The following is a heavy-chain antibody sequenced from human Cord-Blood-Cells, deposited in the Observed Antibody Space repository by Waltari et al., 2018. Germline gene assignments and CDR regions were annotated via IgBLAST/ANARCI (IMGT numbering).Heavy chain of an antibody. J-gene: IGHJ5*02. CDR1: GGTFSSYA. D-gene: IGHD6-6*01. V-gene: IGHV1-69*12. CDR3: ARVPSSIAARFDP. CDR2: IIPILGKA. Sequence: QVQLVQSGAEVKKPGSSVKVSCKASGGTFSSYAISWVRQAPGQGLEWMGGIIPILGKANYAQKFQGRVTITADESTSTAYMGLSSLRSEDTAVYYCARVPSSIAARFDPWGQGTLVTVSS.